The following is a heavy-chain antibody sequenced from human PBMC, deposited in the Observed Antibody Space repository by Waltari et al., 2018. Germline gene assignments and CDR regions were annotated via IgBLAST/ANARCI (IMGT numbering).Heavy chain of an antibody. CDR1: GGSISSSSYY. Sequence: QLQLQESGPGLVKPSETLSLTCTVSGGSISSSSYYWGWIRQPPGKGLEWIGSIYYRGSTYYTPSLKSRVPISVDTSKNQFSLKLSSVTAADTAVYYCARSAPTVTTYNWFDPWGQGTLVTVSS. CDR2: IYYRGST. D-gene: IGHD4-17*01. J-gene: IGHJ5*02. V-gene: IGHV4-39*07. CDR3: ARSAPTVTTYNWFDP.